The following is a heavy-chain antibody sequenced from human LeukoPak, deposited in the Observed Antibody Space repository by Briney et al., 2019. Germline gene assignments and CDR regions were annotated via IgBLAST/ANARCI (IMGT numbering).Heavy chain of an antibody. CDR3: AKKAGYNQAPLYYFVS. J-gene: IGHJ4*02. CDR1: GFTFSSYA. Sequence: GGSLRLSCVASGFTFSSYAMSWVRQAPGKGLEWVSAISGSSGSTYYADSVKGRFTISRDNSKNTLYLQMNSLRAEDTAVYYCAKKAGYNQAPLYYFVSTGQGTLVTVSS. D-gene: IGHD5-24*01. CDR2: ISGSSGST. V-gene: IGHV3-23*01.